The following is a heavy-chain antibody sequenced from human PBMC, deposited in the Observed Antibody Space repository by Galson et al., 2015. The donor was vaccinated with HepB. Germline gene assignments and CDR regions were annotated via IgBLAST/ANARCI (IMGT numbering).Heavy chain of an antibody. CDR2: ISYDGSNK. D-gene: IGHD3-3*01. Sequence: SLRLSCAASGFTFSSYAMHWVRQAPGKGLEWVAVISYDGSNKYYADSVKGRFTISRDNSKNTLYLQMNSLRAEDTAVYYCARDGVVDPEGPYYFDYWGQGTRVTVSA. V-gene: IGHV3-30*04. J-gene: IGHJ4*02. CDR3: ARDGVVDPEGPYYFDY. CDR1: GFTFSSYA.